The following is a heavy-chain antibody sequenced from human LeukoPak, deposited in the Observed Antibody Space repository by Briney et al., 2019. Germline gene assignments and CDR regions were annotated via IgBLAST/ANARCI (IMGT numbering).Heavy chain of an antibody. CDR2: ISGSGGST. D-gene: IGHD5-12*01. CDR1: GFTFSSYG. Sequence: PGGSLRLSCAASGFTFSSYGMSWVRQAPGKGLEWVSAISGSGGSTYYADSVKGRFTISRDNSKNTLYLQMNSLRAEDTAVYYCAKEIRYSGYVWVGGLFDYWGQGTLVTVSS. J-gene: IGHJ4*02. CDR3: AKEIRYSGYVWVGGLFDY. V-gene: IGHV3-23*01.